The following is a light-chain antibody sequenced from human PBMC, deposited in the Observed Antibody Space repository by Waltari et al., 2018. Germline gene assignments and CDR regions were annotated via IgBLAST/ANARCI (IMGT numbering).Light chain of an antibody. CDR3: QQSFNRPPT. V-gene: IGKV1-39*01. J-gene: IGKJ4*01. Sequence: DIDMTQSPSSLSASVGDRVTITCRASQSISGYLHWYQQKPGRAPRLLIFAASNLQSGDPSRFSGSGSGTDFTLTISSLQPEDFATYYCQQSFNRPPTFGGGTKVEVK. CDR1: QSISGY. CDR2: AAS.